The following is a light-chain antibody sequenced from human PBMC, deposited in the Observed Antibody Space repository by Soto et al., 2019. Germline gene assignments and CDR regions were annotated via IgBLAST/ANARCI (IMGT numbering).Light chain of an antibody. V-gene: IGLV4-69*01. CDR1: SGHSSYA. Sequence: QLVLTQSPSAAASLRASVKLTCTLSSGHSSYAIAWHQQQPEKGPRYLMKLNSDGSHSKGDGIPDRFSGSSSGAERYLTISSLQSEDEADYYCQTWGTGVVFGGGTHLTVL. J-gene: IGLJ2*01. CDR3: QTWGTGVV. CDR2: LNSDGSH.